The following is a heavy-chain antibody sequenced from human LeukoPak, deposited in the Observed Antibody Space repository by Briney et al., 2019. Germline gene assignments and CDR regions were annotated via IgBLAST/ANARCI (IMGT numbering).Heavy chain of an antibody. V-gene: IGHV1-69*05. CDR2: IVPIFGTE. Sequence: GSSVKVSCKASGGTFSSYAVSWVRQAPGQGLEWMGGIVPIFGTEDYAQKFQDRVTITMDESASTAYMDLSSLRSDDTAVYYRARGTVTDNWFDPWGQGTLVTVSS. CDR3: ARGTVTDNWFDP. J-gene: IGHJ5*02. CDR1: GGTFSSYA. D-gene: IGHD4-11*01.